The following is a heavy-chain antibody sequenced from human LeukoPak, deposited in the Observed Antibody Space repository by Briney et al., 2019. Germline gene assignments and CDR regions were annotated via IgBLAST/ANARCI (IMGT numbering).Heavy chain of an antibody. CDR2: IYYSGTT. D-gene: IGHD6-6*01. CDR1: GGSISGSTYY. V-gene: IGHV4-39*01. J-gene: IGHJ4*02. CDR3: ASYYSGSSTVIDGY. Sequence: SETLSLTCTVSGGSISGSTYYWGWIRQSPGKGLEWIGSIYYSGTTHYKSSLKSRVTISVDMSKNQFSLQLTSMTAADTAVYYCASYYSGSSTVIDGYWGQGTLVTVSS.